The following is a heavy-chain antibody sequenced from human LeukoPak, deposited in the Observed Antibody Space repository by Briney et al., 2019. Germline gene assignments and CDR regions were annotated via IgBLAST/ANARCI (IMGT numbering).Heavy chain of an antibody. CDR1: GFTFSDYY. Sequence: GALRLSCAASGFTFSDYYMSWIRQAPGKGLEWVSYISSRGSTIYYADSVKGRFTISRDNAKNSLYLQMNSLRAEDTAVYYCARESYDILTGYPYYFDYWGQGTLVTVSS. J-gene: IGHJ4*02. D-gene: IGHD3-9*01. V-gene: IGHV3-11*01. CDR2: ISSRGSTI. CDR3: ARESYDILTGYPYYFDY.